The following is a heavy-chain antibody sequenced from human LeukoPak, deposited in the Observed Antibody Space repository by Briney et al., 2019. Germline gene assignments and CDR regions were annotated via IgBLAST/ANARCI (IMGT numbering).Heavy chain of an antibody. CDR2: IHNGGNA. CDR1: GGSISRHY. CDR3: ASGYSTTLDF. J-gene: IGHJ4*02. V-gene: IGHV4-59*04. D-gene: IGHD6-13*01. Sequence: SETLSLTCNVSGGSISRHYWAWIRQPPGMGLESIGKIHNGGNAYYTPSLKSRVTLSMDASRNQVSLRLSSVTAADTAVYYCASGYSTTLDFWGQGTLVTVSS.